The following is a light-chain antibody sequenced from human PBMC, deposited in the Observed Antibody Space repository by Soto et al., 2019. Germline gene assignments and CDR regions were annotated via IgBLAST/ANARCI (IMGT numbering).Light chain of an antibody. J-gene: IGKJ1*01. Sequence: EIVRTQSPATLSVSPGERATRSCRASQSVRSNLDWYQQKPGQAPRLLIYGASTRATGIPARSSGSGSGTEFTLTISSLQSEDFATYYCQQSYSTPLTFGQGTKVDIK. CDR3: QQSYSTPLT. V-gene: IGKV3D-15*01. CDR1: QSVRSN. CDR2: GAS.